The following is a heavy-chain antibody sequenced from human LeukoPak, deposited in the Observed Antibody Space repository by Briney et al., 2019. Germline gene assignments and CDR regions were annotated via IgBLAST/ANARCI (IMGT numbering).Heavy chain of an antibody. Sequence: GGSLRLSCAASGFTFSTYTMYWVRHPPGKRLEWVSIIGNNGGGIHYADSVKGRFTISRDNFKNALYLQMNSLRVEDTAVYYCAIDPNWGTHSWCQGVLVTVSS. J-gene: IGHJ4*02. V-gene: IGHV3-23*01. CDR1: GFTFSTYT. CDR2: IGNNGGGI. D-gene: IGHD7-27*01. CDR3: AIDPNWGTHS.